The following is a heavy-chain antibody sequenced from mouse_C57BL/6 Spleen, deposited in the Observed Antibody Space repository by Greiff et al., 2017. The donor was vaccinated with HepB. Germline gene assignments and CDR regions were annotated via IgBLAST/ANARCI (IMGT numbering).Heavy chain of an antibody. CDR2: INYDGSST. D-gene: IGHD1-1*01. Sequence: EVKLVESEGGLVQPGSSMKLSCTASGFTFSDYYMAWVRQVPEKGLEWVANINYDGSSTYYLDSLKSRFIISRDNAKNILYLQMSSLKSEDTATYYCAREGDYYGSSYDWYFDVWGTGTTVTVSS. V-gene: IGHV5-16*01. CDR3: AREGDYYGSSYDWYFDV. CDR1: GFTFSDYY. J-gene: IGHJ1*03.